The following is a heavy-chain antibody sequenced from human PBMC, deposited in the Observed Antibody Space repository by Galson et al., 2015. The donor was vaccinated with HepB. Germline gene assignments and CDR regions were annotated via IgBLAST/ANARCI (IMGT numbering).Heavy chain of an antibody. V-gene: IGHV4-31*03. J-gene: IGHJ4*02. CDR1: GGSISSGGYY. CDR2: IYYSGST. Sequence: TLSLTCTVSGGSISSGGYYWSWIRQHPGKGLEWIGYIYYSGSTYYNPSLKSRVTISVDTSKNQFSLKLSSVTAADTAVYYCARQPQGQQWLPPFFDYWGQGTLVTVSS. D-gene: IGHD6-19*01. CDR3: ARQPQGQQWLPPFFDY.